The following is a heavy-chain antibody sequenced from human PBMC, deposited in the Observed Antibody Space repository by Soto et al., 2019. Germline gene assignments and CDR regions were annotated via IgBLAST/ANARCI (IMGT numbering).Heavy chain of an antibody. Sequence: PSETLSLTCTVSGGSISSYYWSWIRQPPGKGLEWIGYIHYTGSSNYNPSLKSRVSISVDTSKNQLSLKLSSVTAADTAVYYCERGEYGNGWLFDYWGQGTLVTVSS. CDR2: IHYTGSS. J-gene: IGHJ4*02. V-gene: IGHV4-59*08. CDR1: GGSISSYY. D-gene: IGHD6-25*01. CDR3: ERGEYGNGWLFDY.